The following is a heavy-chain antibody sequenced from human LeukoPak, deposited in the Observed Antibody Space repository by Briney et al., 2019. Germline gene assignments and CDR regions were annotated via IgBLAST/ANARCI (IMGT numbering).Heavy chain of an antibody. CDR3: ARNQITATPFDY. CDR1: GFTFSSYA. CDR2: INGIGGST. J-gene: IGHJ4*02. D-gene: IGHD4-17*01. Sequence: GGSLRLSCAASGFTFSSYAMSWVRQAPGKGLEWVSAINGIGGSTYYADSVKGRFTISRDNSKNTLYLQMNSLRAEDTAVYYCARNQITATPFDYWGQGTLVTVSS. V-gene: IGHV3-23*01.